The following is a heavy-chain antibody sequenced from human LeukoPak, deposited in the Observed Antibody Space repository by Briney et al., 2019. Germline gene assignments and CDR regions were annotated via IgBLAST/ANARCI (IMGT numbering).Heavy chain of an antibody. Sequence: GESLGLSCAASGFTFSSYGMHWVRQAPGKGLEWVAVIWYDGSNKYYADSVKGRFTISRDNSKNTLYLQMNSLRAEDTAVYYCGTTSSYGDYPYYFDYWGQGTLVTVSS. V-gene: IGHV3-33*01. J-gene: IGHJ4*02. CDR2: IWYDGSNK. D-gene: IGHD4-17*01. CDR3: GTTSSYGDYPYYFDY. CDR1: GFTFSSYG.